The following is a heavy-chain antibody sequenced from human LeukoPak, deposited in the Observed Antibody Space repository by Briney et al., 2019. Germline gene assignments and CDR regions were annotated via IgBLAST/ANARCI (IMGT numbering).Heavy chain of an antibody. D-gene: IGHD1-20*01. Sequence: ASVKVSCKASGYTFTSYGISWVRQAPGQGLEWMGWISAYNGNTNYAQKLQGRVTMTRDTSTSTVYMELSSLRSEDTAVYYCARGQGFSWTRYYYYYMDVWGKGTTVTVSS. CDR1: GYTFTSYG. CDR3: ARGQGFSWTRYYYYYMDV. J-gene: IGHJ6*03. CDR2: ISAYNGNT. V-gene: IGHV1-18*01.